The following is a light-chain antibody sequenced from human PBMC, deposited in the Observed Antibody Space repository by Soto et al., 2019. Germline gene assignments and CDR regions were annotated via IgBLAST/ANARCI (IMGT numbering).Light chain of an antibody. CDR3: QQYGSSPQT. CDR1: QSVSSTY. Sequence: EIFLTQSPGTLSVSPSERATLSCRASQSVSSTYLAWYQQKHGQAPRILIYGASSRATGIPARFSGSGSGTDFTLPISSLEPEDFAVYYCQQYGSSPQTLGQGTKVDI. CDR2: GAS. V-gene: IGKV3-20*01. J-gene: IGKJ1*01.